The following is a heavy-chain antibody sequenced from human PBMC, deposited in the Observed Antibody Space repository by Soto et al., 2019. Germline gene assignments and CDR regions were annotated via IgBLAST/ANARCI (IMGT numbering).Heavy chain of an antibody. CDR1: GGSVSTGVHY. CDR3: ARGYYTSGYWFDR. V-gene: IGHV4-61*08. J-gene: IGHJ2*01. Sequence: QVQLQESGPGLVKPSETLSLTCTVSVSGGSVSTGVHYWSWIRQPPGKGLEWIGYIYYSGSTNYNPSLRSRVTISVDTSKNQFSLKLTSVTAADTAVYYCARGYYTSGYWFDRWGRGTLVTVSS. D-gene: IGHD6-13*01. CDR2: IYYSGST.